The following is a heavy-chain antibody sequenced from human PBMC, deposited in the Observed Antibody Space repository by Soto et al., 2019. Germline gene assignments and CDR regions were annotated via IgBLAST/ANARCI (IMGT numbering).Heavy chain of an antibody. Sequence: PGGSLRLACASSGFTFSSYGMHWVRQAPGKGLEWVAVIWYDGSNKYYADSVKGRFTISRDNSKNTLYLQMNSLRAEDTAVYYCAREQRYIAAAGYFDYWGQGTLVTVPS. CDR3: AREQRYIAAAGYFDY. J-gene: IGHJ4*02. D-gene: IGHD6-13*01. V-gene: IGHV3-33*01. CDR2: IWYDGSNK. CDR1: GFTFSSYG.